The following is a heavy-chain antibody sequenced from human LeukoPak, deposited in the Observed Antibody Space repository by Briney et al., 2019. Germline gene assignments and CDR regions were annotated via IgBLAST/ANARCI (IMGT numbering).Heavy chain of an antibody. CDR3: ARGAQGRIRTSRYPPHYFYYRMDV. J-gene: IGHJ6*02. D-gene: IGHD2-2*01. CDR1: GYTFISSD. V-gene: IGHV1-8*01. CDR2: MNPSNGNT. Sequence: GASVKVSCKASGYTFISSDINWVRQATGQGLEWMGWMNPSNGNTGYAQKFQGRVIMTRDISIRTAYMELSGLTSDDTAVYYCARGAQGRIRTSRYPPHYFYYRMDVWGQGTTVTVSS.